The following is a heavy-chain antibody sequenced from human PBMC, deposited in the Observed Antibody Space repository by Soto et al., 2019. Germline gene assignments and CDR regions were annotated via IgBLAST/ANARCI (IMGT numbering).Heavy chain of an antibody. CDR2: LYYSGNT. CDR3: ATRQGGSYNWFDP. CDR1: GGSLSRSSYS. Sequence: XTLSLPCTVSGGSLSRSSYSWAWIRQPPGKGLEWIWTLYYSGNTYYNPSLKSRVTISVDTSKKQFSLKLSSVTAAYTDVYYCATRQGGSYNWFDPWGQGTLVTVS. J-gene: IGHJ5*02. V-gene: IGHV4-39*01. D-gene: IGHD2-15*01.